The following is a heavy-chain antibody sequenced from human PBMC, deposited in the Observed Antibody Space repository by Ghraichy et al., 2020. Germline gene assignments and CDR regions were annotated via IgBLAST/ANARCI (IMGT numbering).Heavy chain of an antibody. CDR3: ARSIGTVTTELLGNDY. D-gene: IGHD4-17*01. CDR2: IYHSGST. CDR1: GYSISSGYY. J-gene: IGHJ4*02. Sequence: SETLSLTCTVSGYSISSGYYWGWIRQPPGKGLEWIGSIYHSGSTYYNPSLKSRVTISVDTSKNQFSLKLSSVTAADTAVYYCARSIGTVTTELLGNDYWGQGTLVTVSS. V-gene: IGHV4-38-2*02.